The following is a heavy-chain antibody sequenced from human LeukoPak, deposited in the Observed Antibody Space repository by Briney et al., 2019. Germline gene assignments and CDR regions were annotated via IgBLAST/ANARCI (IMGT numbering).Heavy chain of an antibody. CDR1: GFTFSSYG. CDR2: ISYDGSNK. J-gene: IGHJ6*02. CDR3: AKDNLNTPTRSWYSYYYYGMDV. Sequence: PGRSLRLSCAASGFTFSSYGMHWVRQAPGKGLEWVAVISYDGSNKYYADSVKGRFTISRDNSKNTLYLQMNSLRAEDTAVYYCAKDNLNTPTRSWYSYYYYGMDVWGQGTTVTVSS. D-gene: IGHD6-13*01. V-gene: IGHV3-30*18.